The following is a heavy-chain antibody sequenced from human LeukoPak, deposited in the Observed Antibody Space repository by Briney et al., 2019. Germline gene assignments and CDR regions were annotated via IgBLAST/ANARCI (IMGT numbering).Heavy chain of an antibody. CDR2: ISSGGNT. J-gene: IGHJ4*02. CDR1: GFTVSSNY. Sequence: GGSLRLSCAASGFTVSSNYMSWVRQAPGKGLEWVSVISSGGNTYYADSAKGRFTISRDNSKNTLYLQMNSLRAEDTAVYYCGKTTVGYSSGQKPAWPVDYWGQGTLVTVSS. D-gene: IGHD5-18*01. CDR3: GKTTVGYSSGQKPAWPVDY. V-gene: IGHV3-53*01.